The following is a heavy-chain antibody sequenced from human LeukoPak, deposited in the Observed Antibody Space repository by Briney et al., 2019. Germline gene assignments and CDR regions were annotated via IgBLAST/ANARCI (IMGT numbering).Heavy chain of an antibody. J-gene: IGHJ4*02. CDR3: ARIRNYQLDY. D-gene: IGHD1-7*01. V-gene: IGHV3-66*01. Sequence: GGSLRLSCAASGFTVSSNYMSWVRQAPGKGLEWVSVIYSGGSTYYADSVKGRFTISRVNSKNTLYLQMNSLRAEDTAVYYCARIRNYQLDYWGQGTLVTVSS. CDR1: GFTVSSNY. CDR2: IYSGGST.